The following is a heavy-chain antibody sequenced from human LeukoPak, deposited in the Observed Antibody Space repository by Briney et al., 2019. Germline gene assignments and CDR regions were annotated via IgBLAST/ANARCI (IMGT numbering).Heavy chain of an antibody. V-gene: IGHV3-9*01. CDR1: GFTFDDYA. Sequence: GRSLRLSCAASGFTFDDYAMHWVRQTPGKGLEWVSSITWNSGATVYADSVKGRFTISRDNAKNSLSLQMNSLRLEDTALYFCARDPGYHFYYYMDVWGKGTTVTVSS. CDR2: ITWNSGAT. J-gene: IGHJ6*03. CDR3: ARDPGYHFYYYMDV.